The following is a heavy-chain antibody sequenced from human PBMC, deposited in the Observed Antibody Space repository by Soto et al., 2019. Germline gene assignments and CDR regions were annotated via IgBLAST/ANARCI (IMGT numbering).Heavy chain of an antibody. Sequence: QAHLEQSGTEVKNPGASVKVSCKASGYAFTNYYMHWVRQTPGQGLEWVGVINPIDASTRYTQKFQERVTLTTDTSTSTVYLELISLKSDDTAVYYCARKGYTYRRSGLDVWGQGTTVIVSS. CDR1: GYAFTNYY. D-gene: IGHD5-18*01. J-gene: IGHJ6*02. CDR3: ARKGYTYRRSGLDV. V-gene: IGHV1-46*01. CDR2: INPIDAST.